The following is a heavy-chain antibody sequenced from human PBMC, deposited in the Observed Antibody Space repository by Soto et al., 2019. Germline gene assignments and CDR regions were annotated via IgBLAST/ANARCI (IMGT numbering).Heavy chain of an antibody. CDR3: AKDREAGAGYNWSGP. CDR1: GFTFSRYA. Sequence: GGSLRLSCAASGFTFSRYAISWIRRATGKGLEWVSSISANGGRTYYADSVKGRFTNSRDNCKNTLDLQMDSLRDEDTAVYYCAKDREAGAGYNWSGPWGEGNLVTVSS. D-gene: IGHD6-19*01. V-gene: IGHV3-23*01. J-gene: IGHJ5*02. CDR2: ISANGGRT.